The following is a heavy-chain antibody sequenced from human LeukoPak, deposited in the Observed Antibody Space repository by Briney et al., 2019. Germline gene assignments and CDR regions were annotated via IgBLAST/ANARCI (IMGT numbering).Heavy chain of an antibody. V-gene: IGHV4-59*01. D-gene: IGHD3-22*01. CDR2: IYYSGST. CDR1: GGSISSYY. J-gene: IGHJ4*02. CDR3: ARVADYDSSGYYEYYFDY. Sequence: SETLSLTCTVSGGSISSYYWSWIRQPPGKGLEWIGYIYYSGSTNYNPSLKSRVTISVDTSKNQFSLKLSSVTAADTAVYYCARVADYDSSGYYEYYFDYWGQGTLVTVSS.